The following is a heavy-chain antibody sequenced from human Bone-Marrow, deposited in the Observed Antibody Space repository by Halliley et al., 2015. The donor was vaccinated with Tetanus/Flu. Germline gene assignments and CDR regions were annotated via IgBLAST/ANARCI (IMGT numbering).Heavy chain of an antibody. CDR1: GFTFSNYA. V-gene: IGHV3-23*01. J-gene: IGHJ6*03. D-gene: IGHD3-22*01. Sequence: SLRLSCAASGFTFSNYAMSWVRQAPGQGLEWVSGITGSGGSRYYADSVKGRFTISRDNSKNMLYLQIDSLRAEDTAVCHCAKEPLGAAQAGNYSSAMDVWGKGTTVSSSS. CDR2: ITGSGGSR. CDR3: AKEPLGAAQAGNYSSAMDV.